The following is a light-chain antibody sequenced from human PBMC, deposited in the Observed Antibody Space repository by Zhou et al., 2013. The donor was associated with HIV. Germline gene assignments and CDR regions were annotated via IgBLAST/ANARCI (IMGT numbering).Light chain of an antibody. CDR2: AAS. V-gene: IGKV1-5*01. Sequence: DIQVTQSPSTLSASVGDRVTITCRASQSISTWLAWYQQKPGTVPKLLLYAASTLQNGVPSRFIGSGSGTDFTLTINGLRPEDFATYYCLQDYNYPRTFGQGTKLEIK. CDR1: QSISTW. CDR3: LQDYNYPRT. J-gene: IGKJ2*01.